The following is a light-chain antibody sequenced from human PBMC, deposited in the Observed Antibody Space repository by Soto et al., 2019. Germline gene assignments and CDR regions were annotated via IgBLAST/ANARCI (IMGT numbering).Light chain of an antibody. J-gene: IGKJ2*01. V-gene: IGKV3-20*01. CDR3: QQYGSSSYT. CDR2: GAS. Sequence: EIVLTQSPGTLSLSPGERATLSCRASQSVDSSYLAWYQQKPGQAPRLLIFGASSRATDIPDRFSGSGSGTDFTLTISRLEPEDFAVNYCQQYGSSSYTFGQGTKLQIK. CDR1: QSVDSSY.